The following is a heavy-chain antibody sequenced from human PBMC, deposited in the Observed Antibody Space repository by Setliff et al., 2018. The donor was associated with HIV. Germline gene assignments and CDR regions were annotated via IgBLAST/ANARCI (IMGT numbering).Heavy chain of an antibody. CDR1: GGSFSDYY. J-gene: IGHJ1*01. CDR2: IKHSGST. D-gene: IGHD2-2*01. Sequence: SETLSLTCAVHGGSFSDYYWTWIRQPPGKGLEWIGEIKHSGSTNYNPSLKSRVTISVDTSKNHFSLKLGFVTAADTAVYYCARGESTTWDLAEYFQHWGHGTLVTVSS. CDR3: ARGESTTWDLAEYFQH. V-gene: IGHV4-34*01.